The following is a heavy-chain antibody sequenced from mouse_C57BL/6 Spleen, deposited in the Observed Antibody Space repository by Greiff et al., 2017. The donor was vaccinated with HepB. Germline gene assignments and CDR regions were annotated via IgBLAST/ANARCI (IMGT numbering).Heavy chain of an antibody. CDR1: GYTFTSYW. J-gene: IGHJ2*01. CDR2: IDPSDSYT. CDR3: ARKLFDY. V-gene: IGHV1-59*01. Sequence: QVQLQQPGAELVRPGPSVELSCKASGYTFTSYWMHWVKQRPGQGLEWIGVIDPSDSYTNYNQKFKGKATLTVDTSSSTAYMQLSSLTSEDSAVYYCARKLFDYWGQGTTLTVSS.